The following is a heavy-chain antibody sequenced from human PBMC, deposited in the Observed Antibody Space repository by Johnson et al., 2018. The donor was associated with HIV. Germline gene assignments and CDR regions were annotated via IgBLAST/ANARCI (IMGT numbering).Heavy chain of an antibody. CDR3: GRDGGGARQGAFDI. CDR1: GFTFTRWS. J-gene: IGHJ3*02. CDR2: ISTSGSTI. D-gene: IGHD6-6*01. V-gene: IGHV3-11*04. Sequence: QVQLVESGGGLVQPGGSLRLSCAASGFTFTRWSMSWVRQAPGKGLEWVSYISTSGSTIYYADSVKGRFTISRDNAKNSLYRQMNSLGAEDTAVYYCGRDGGGARQGAFDIWGQGTMVTVSS.